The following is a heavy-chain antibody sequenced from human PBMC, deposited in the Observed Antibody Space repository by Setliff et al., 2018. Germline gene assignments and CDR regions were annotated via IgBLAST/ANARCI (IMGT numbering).Heavy chain of an antibody. CDR1: GGSIRNYY. D-gene: IGHD3-3*01. CDR3: ARGYYNFLSGYYTPYYFDY. Sequence: LSLTCTVSGGSIRNYYWSWIRQPPGKGLEWIGYIYYSGNTNYSPSLKSRVTISVDTSKNQFSLKLSSVTAADTAVYFCARGYYNFLSGYYTPYYFDYWGQGTLVTVSS. V-gene: IGHV4-59*01. J-gene: IGHJ4*02. CDR2: IYYSGNT.